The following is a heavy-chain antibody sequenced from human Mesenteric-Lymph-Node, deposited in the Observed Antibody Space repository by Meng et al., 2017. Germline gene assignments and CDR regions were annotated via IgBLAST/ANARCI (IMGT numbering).Heavy chain of an antibody. CDR2: IYYRGST. J-gene: IGHJ5*02. D-gene: IGHD3-22*01. CDR3: ARSYYYDSSGLNWFDP. V-gene: IGHV4-31*03. CDR1: GGSISSNGYY. Sequence: QVQLQESGPGLVKPSPTLSLTCTVSGGSISSNGYYWNWIRLHPGKGLEWIGYIYYRGSTQYNPSLKSRVTISLDTSKNQFSLQLSSVTAADTAVYYCARSYYYDSSGLNWFDPWGQGILVTVSS.